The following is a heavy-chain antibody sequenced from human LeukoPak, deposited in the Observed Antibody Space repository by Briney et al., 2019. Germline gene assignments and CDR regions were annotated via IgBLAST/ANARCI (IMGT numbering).Heavy chain of an antibody. CDR1: GGTFSSYA. Sequence: ASVKVSCKASGGTFSSYAISWVRQAPGQGLEWMGGIIPIFGTANYAQKFQGRVTITTDESTSTAYMELSSLRSEDTAVYYCASTVYYYYCMDVWGKGTTVTVSS. CDR2: IIPIFGTA. V-gene: IGHV1-69*05. CDR3: ASTVYYYYCMDV. D-gene: IGHD4-17*01. J-gene: IGHJ6*03.